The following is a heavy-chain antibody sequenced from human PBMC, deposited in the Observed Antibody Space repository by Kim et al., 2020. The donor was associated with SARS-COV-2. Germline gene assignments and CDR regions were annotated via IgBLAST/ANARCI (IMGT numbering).Heavy chain of an antibody. CDR1: GGSISSSSYY. Sequence: SETLSLTCTVSGGSISSSSYYWGWIRQPPGKGLEWIGSIYYSGSTYYNPSLKSRVTISVDTSKNQFSLKLSSVTAADTAGYYCARHQTLTIFGVVSCPGLFDYGGQGTLVTVSS. J-gene: IGHJ4*02. V-gene: IGHV4-39*01. D-gene: IGHD3-3*01. CDR3: ARHQTLTIFGVVSCPGLFDY. CDR2: IYYSGST.